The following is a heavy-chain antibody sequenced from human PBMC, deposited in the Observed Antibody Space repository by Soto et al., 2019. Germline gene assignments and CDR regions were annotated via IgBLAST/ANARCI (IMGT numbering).Heavy chain of an antibody. CDR1: GGTFSSYA. D-gene: IGHD2-15*01. J-gene: IGHJ5*02. CDR3: ARDAPGTVVTGDWFDP. V-gene: IGHV1-69*12. Sequence: QVQLVQSGAEVKKPGSSVKVSCKASGGTFSSYAISWVRQAPGQGLEWMGGIIPIFGTANYAQKFKGRVTITADESTSTAYMELRRLRSEDTVVYYCARDAPGTVVTGDWFDPWGQGTLVTVSS. CDR2: IIPIFGTA.